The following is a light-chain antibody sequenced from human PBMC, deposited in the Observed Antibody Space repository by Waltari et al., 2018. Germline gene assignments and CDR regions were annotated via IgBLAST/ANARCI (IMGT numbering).Light chain of an antibody. CDR1: NIGGKN. J-gene: IGLJ3*02. CDR3: QVWDRIAVV. Sequence: SYELTQPPSLSVALGQTATITCGGTNIGGKNVHWYQQRPGQAPVLVIDRDRNRPSGIPDRFSGSNSGNTATLVISRVQAADEADYYCQVWDRIAVVFGGGTKLTVL. V-gene: IGLV3-9*01. CDR2: RDR.